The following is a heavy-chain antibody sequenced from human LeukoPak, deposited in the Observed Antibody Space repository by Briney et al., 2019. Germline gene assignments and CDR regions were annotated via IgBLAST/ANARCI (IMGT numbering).Heavy chain of an antibody. CDR2: IIPIFGTA. CDR3: ARAKSLYYDSSGYYLDY. J-gene: IGHJ4*02. D-gene: IGHD3-22*01. CDR1: GGTFSSYA. Sequence: SVKVSCKASGGTFSSYAISWVRQAPGQGLEWMGGIIPIFGTANYAQKFQGKVTITTDESTSTAYMELSSLRSEDTAVYYCARAKSLYYDSSGYYLDYWGQGTLVTVSS. V-gene: IGHV1-69*05.